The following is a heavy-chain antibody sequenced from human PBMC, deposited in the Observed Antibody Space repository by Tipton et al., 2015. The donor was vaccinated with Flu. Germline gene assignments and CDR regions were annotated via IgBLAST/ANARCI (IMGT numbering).Heavy chain of an antibody. CDR2: ISGSDGSK. CDR3: AKDRWVVPAGPFDY. D-gene: IGHD2-2*01. CDR1: GFTFSSYA. J-gene: IGHJ4*02. Sequence: SLRLSCAASGFTFSSYAMSWVRQVPGKGLEWVSGISGSDGSKNYGDSVKGRFTISRDNSKNTLYLQMNSLRAEDTAVYYCAKDRWVVPAGPFDYWGQGTLVTVSS. V-gene: IGHV3-23*01.